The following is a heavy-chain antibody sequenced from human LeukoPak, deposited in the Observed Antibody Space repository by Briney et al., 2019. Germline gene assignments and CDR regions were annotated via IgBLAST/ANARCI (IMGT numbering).Heavy chain of an antibody. V-gene: IGHV3-7*01. CDR2: IKQDGSEK. CDR3: ARFSLELRLRYFDY. Sequence: PGGSLRLSCAASGFTFSSYWMSWVRQAPGKGLEWVANIKQDGSEKYYVDSVKGQFTISRDNAKNSLYLQMNSLRAEDTAVYYCARFSLELRLRYFDYWGQGTLVTVSS. J-gene: IGHJ4*02. D-gene: IGHD1-7*01. CDR1: GFTFSSYW.